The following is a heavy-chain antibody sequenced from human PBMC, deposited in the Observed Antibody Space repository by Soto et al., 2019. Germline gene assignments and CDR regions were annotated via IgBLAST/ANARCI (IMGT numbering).Heavy chain of an antibody. Sequence: QVQLQQWGAGLVKPSETLSLTCAVSGASLSGYYCSWIRHPPGKGLEWIGENNDSGSTSYNPSLQSRVTTSVDASKNQFSLQLPSMTAADTAVYYCAERIGFCSGDGCYRGFDCWGQGTLVTVSS. J-gene: IGHJ4*02. D-gene: IGHD2-15*01. CDR2: NNDSGST. CDR1: GASLSGYY. V-gene: IGHV4-34*01. CDR3: AERIGFCSGDGCYRGFDC.